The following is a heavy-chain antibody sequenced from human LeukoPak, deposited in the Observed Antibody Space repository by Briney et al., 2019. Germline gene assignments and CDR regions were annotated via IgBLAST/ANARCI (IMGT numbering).Heavy chain of an antibody. D-gene: IGHD6-19*01. V-gene: IGHV3-30*02. CDR2: IRYDGSNK. J-gene: IGHJ4*02. Sequence: GGSLRLSCAASGFTFSSYGMHWVRQAPGKGLEWVAFIRYDGSNKYYADSVKGRFTISRDNSKNTLYLQMNSLRAEDTAVYYCAKDGREYGSAWYLAYGGQGTWSPSPQ. CDR3: AKDGREYGSAWYLAY. CDR1: GFTFSSYG.